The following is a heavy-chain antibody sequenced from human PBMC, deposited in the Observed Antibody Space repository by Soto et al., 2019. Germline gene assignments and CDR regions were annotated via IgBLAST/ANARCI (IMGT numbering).Heavy chain of an antibody. Sequence: ASVKVSCKASGYTFTSYCISWVRQAPGQGLEWMGWISAYNGNTNYAQKLQGRVTMTTDTSTSTAYMELRSLRSDDTAVYYCARDSPHNWNYGSAFDIWGQGTMVTVSS. V-gene: IGHV1-18*01. CDR2: ISAYNGNT. D-gene: IGHD1-7*01. CDR3: ARDSPHNWNYGSAFDI. CDR1: GYTFTSYC. J-gene: IGHJ3*02.